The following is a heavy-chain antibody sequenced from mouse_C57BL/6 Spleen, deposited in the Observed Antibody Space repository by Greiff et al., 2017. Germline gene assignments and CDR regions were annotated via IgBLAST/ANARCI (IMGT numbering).Heavy chain of an antibody. CDR1: GYSITSGYY. D-gene: IGHD2-3*01. Sequence: ESGPGLVKPSQSLSLTCSVTGYSITSGYYWNWIRPFPGNKLEWMGYISYDGSNNYTPSLKNRIAITSDTSKNQFFLKLNSVTTANTATYDGARNGYYPDCYFDVWGTGTTVTVSS. CDR2: ISYDGSN. CDR3: ARNGYYPDCYFDV. V-gene: IGHV3-6*01. J-gene: IGHJ1*03.